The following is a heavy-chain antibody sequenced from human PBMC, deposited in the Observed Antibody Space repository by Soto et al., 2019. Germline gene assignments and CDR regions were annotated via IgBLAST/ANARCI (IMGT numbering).Heavy chain of an antibody. Sequence: PGGSLRLSCAASGFPFNKAWMNWVRQTPGKGLEWVGRIKSKTEAATRDFAAPVKGRFAISRDDSKNTVFLQMNSLKIEDSGVYYCASGTGKSDFDYWGLGILVTVSS. D-gene: IGHD2-2*01. V-gene: IGHV3-15*07. CDR2: IKSKTEAATR. J-gene: IGHJ4*02. CDR3: ASGTGKSDFDY. CDR1: GFPFNKAW.